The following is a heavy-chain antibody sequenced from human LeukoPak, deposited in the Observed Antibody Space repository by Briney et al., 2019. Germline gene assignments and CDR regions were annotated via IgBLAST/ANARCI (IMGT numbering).Heavy chain of an antibody. CDR2: IYYSGRT. CDR1: GGSINSYY. J-gene: IGHJ4*02. CDR3: ARVGRVRLFDY. V-gene: IGHV4-59*12. D-gene: IGHD3-16*01. Sequence: PSETLSLTCTVSGGSINSYYWSWIRQPPGKGLEWIGYIYYSGRTNYNPSLKSRVTISVNTSKNQFSLKLSSVTAADTAVYYCARVGRVRLFDYWGQGTLVTVSS.